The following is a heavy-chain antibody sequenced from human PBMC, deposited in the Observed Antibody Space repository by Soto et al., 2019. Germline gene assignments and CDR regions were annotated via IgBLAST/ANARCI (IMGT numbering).Heavy chain of an antibody. J-gene: IGHJ3*02. CDR2: INSDGSST. Sequence: EVQLVESGGGLVQPGGSLRLSCAASGFTFSSYWMHWVRQAPGKGLVWVSRINSDGSSTSYADSVKGRFTISRDNAKNTLYLQMNSLRAEDTAVYYCARSTRNMEADAFDIWGQGTMVTVSS. V-gene: IGHV3-74*01. CDR3: ARSTRNMEADAFDI. D-gene: IGHD1-1*01. CDR1: GFTFSSYW.